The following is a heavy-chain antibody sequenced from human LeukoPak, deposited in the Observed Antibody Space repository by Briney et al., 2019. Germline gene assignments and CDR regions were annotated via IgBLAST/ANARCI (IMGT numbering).Heavy chain of an antibody. D-gene: IGHD6-13*01. Sequence: GGSLRLSCAASGFTFSSYGMHWVRQAPGKGLEWVAVISYDGSNKYYADSVKGRFTISRDNSKNTLYLQVNSLRAEDTAVYYCAKGAASSSWLLNDAFDIWGQGTMVTVSS. CDR2: ISYDGSNK. CDR3: AKGAASSSWLLNDAFDI. V-gene: IGHV3-30*18. CDR1: GFTFSSYG. J-gene: IGHJ3*02.